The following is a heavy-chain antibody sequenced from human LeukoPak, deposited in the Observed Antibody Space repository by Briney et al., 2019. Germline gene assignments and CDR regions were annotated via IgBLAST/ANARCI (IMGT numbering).Heavy chain of an antibody. CDR3: AKSYSGNYNDAFGI. CDR2: ISSSGSII. V-gene: IGHV3-48*03. CDR1: GFTFRSCE. J-gene: IGHJ3*02. Sequence: GGSLRLSCAASGFTFRSCELSWVRQAPAKGLEWVSYISSSGSIIYYADSVKGRFTISRDSAKNSLYLQMNSLRAEDTAVYYCAKSYSGNYNDAFGIWGQGTMVTVSS. D-gene: IGHD1-26*01.